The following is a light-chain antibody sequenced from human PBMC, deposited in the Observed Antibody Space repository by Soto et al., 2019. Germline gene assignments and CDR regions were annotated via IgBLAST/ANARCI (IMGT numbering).Light chain of an antibody. J-gene: IGLJ2*01. CDR2: GNS. V-gene: IGLV1-40*01. Sequence: QPVLTQPPSVSGAPGQRVTISCTGSSSNIGAGYDVHWYQQLPGTAPKLLIYGNSNRPSGVPDRFSGSKSGTSASLAITGLQAEDEADYSCPSYASSLSGHVVFGGGTKLTVL. CDR3: PSYASSLSGHVV. CDR1: SSNIGAGYD.